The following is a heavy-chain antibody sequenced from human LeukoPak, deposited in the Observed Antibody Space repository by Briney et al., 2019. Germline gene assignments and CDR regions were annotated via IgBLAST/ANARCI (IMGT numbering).Heavy chain of an antibody. D-gene: IGHD3-10*01. J-gene: IGHJ5*02. V-gene: IGHV4-34*01. Sequence: SETLSLTCAVYGGSFSASYWSWIRQPPGKGLEWIGEINNYNPSLKSRVTISVDTSKNQFSLKLSSVTAADTAVYYCARTVITHNWFDPWGQGTLVTVSS. CDR2: IN. CDR3: ARTVITHNWFDP. CDR1: GGSFSASY.